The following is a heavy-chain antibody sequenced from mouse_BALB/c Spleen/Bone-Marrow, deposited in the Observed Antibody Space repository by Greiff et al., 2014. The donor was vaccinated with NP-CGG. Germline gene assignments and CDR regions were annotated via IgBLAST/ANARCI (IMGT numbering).Heavy chain of an antibody. V-gene: IGHV14-3*02. CDR2: TDPANGNT. Sequence: VQLQQSGAELVKPGASVKLSCTASGFNIKDTYMHWVKQRPEQGLEWIGRTDPANGNTKYDPKFQGKATITADTSSNTAYLQLSSLTSEDTAVYYCAFYYYGSSLFAYWGQGTLVTVSA. CDR3: AFYYYGSSLFAY. D-gene: IGHD1-1*01. J-gene: IGHJ3*01. CDR1: GFNIKDTY.